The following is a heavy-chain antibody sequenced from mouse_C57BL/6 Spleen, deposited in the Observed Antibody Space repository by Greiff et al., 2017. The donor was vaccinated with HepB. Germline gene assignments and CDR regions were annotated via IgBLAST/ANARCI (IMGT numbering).Heavy chain of an antibody. D-gene: IGHD1-1*01. J-gene: IGHJ1*03. CDR1: GYTFTSYW. CDR2: IDPSDSYT. V-gene: IGHV1-50*01. Sequence: QVQLQQPGPELVKPGASVKLSCKASGYTFTSYWMQWVKQRPGQGLEWIGEIDPSDSYTNYNQKFKGKATLTVDTSSSTAYMQLSSLTSEDSAVYYCARPTVVARWYFDVWGTGTTVTVSS. CDR3: ARPTVVARWYFDV.